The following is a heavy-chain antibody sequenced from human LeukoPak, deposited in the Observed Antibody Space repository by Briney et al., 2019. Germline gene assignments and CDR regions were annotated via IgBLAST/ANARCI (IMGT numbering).Heavy chain of an antibody. V-gene: IGHV4-39*01. CDR2: IYYSGST. CDR1: GGSISSYY. J-gene: IGHJ5*02. Sequence: SETLSLTCTVSGGSISSYYWGWIRQPPGKGLEWIGSIYYSGSTHYNPSLKSRVTISVDTSKNQFSLKLSSVTAADTAVYYCARHLPPQQITGGHNWFDPWGQGTLVTVSS. D-gene: IGHD7-27*01. CDR3: ARHLPPQQITGGHNWFDP.